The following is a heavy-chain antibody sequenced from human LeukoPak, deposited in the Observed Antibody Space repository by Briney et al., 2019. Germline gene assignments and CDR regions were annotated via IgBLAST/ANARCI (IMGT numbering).Heavy chain of an antibody. D-gene: IGHD3-10*01. J-gene: IGHJ4*02. Sequence: PSETLSLTCAVYGGSFSGYYWSWIRQPPGKGLEWIGEINHSGSTNYNPSLKSRVTISVDTSKNQFSLKLSSVTAADTAVYYCARLNFPVYYGSMDYWGQGTLVTVSS. V-gene: IGHV4-34*01. CDR3: ARLNFPVYYGSMDY. CDR2: INHSGST. CDR1: GGSFSGYY.